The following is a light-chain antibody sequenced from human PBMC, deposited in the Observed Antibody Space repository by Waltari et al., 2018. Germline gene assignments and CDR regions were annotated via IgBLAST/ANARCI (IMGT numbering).Light chain of an antibody. CDR3: QVWDSSSDHYV. Sequence: SYVLTQPPSVSVAPGKTARSTWVGNNIGRESGHWYQQKPGQAPGLVVYDDSDRPSGIPERFSGSNSGNTATLTISRVEAGDEADYYCQVWDSSSDHYVFGTGTKVTVL. J-gene: IGLJ1*01. CDR1: NIGRES. V-gene: IGLV3-21*03. CDR2: DDS.